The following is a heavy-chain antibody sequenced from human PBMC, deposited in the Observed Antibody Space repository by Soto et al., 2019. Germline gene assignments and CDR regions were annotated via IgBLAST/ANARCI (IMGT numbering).Heavy chain of an antibody. CDR2: VSGSGGST. D-gene: IGHD6-13*01. Sequence: EVQLLESGGGLVQPGGSLSLSCAASGFTFSSYAMSWVRQAPGKGLEWVSAVSGSGGSTYYADSVKGRFTISSDNSKNDLYLQMNGLRAEDTAVYYWAKDARIAAAGTHWGQGTLVTV. CDR3: AKDARIAAAGTH. J-gene: IGHJ4*02. CDR1: GFTFSSYA. V-gene: IGHV3-23*01.